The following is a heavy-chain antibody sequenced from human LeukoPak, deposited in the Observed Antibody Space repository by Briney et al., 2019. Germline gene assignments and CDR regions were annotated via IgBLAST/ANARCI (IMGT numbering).Heavy chain of an antibody. CDR2: ISSSSSYI. J-gene: IGHJ4*02. V-gene: IGHV3-21*01. CDR3: ARGTIAAAGYYYFDY. Sequence: PGGSLRLSCAASGFMFRSYSMNWVRQAPGKGLEWVSSISSSSSYIFYADSVKGRFTISRDNAKKSLSLQMNSLRAEDTAVYYCARGTIAAAGYYYFDYWGQGTQVTVSS. D-gene: IGHD6-13*01. CDR1: GFMFRSYS.